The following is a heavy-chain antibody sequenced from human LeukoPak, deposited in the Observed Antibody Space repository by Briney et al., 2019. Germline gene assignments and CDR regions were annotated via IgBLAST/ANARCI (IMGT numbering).Heavy chain of an antibody. V-gene: IGHV4-39*07. CDR1: GGSISSSSYY. J-gene: IGHJ4*02. CDR3: ARERHIVVVPAAAGFDY. CDR2: IYYSGST. D-gene: IGHD2-2*01. Sequence: SETLSLTCTVSGGSISSSSYYWGWIRQPPGKGLEWIGSIYYSGSTYYNPSLKSRVTISVDTSKNQFSLKLSSVTAADTAVYYCARERHIVVVPAAAGFDYWGQGTLVTASS.